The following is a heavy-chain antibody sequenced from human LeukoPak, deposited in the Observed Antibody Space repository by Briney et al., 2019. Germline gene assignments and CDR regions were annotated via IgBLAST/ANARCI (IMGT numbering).Heavy chain of an antibody. V-gene: IGHV3-48*02. D-gene: IGHD2-2*01. CDR2: ISSSSSTI. J-gene: IGHJ2*01. Sequence: GGSLRLSCAASGFTFSSYSMNWVRQAPGKGLEWVSYISSSSSTIYYADSVKGRFTISRDNAKSSLYLQMNSLRDEDTAVYYCARVHYLGYCSSTSCYDWYFDLWGRGTLVTVSS. CDR3: ARVHYLGYCSSTSCYDWYFDL. CDR1: GFTFSSYS.